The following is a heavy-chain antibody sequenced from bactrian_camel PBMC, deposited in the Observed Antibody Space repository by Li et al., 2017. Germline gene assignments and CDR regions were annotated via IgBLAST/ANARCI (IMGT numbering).Heavy chain of an antibody. CDR1: LIGTYA. CDR3: AAGATAQAIGVMCLTSTSLYGY. D-gene: IGHD3*01. Sequence: QLVESGGGSVQSGGSLRLSCSVSLIGTYAMAWFRQAPGKEREGVACIATDGRTSYATSVAGRFIVSQDNYKNTLYLQMNSLKPEDTAMYYCAAGATAQAIGVMCLTSTSLYGYWGQGTQVTVS. J-gene: IGHJ4*01. CDR2: IATDGRT. V-gene: IGHV3S53*01.